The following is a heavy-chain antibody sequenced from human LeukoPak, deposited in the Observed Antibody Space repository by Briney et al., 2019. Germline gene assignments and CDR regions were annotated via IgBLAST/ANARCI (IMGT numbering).Heavy chain of an antibody. D-gene: IGHD2-2*01. J-gene: IGHJ5*02. CDR1: GGSVSHSNW. Sequence: SETLSLTCAVSGGSVSHSNWRTWVRQSPGKGLEWIGEVHPSEGTNYNPSLKSRVTTSVDKSRNQFSLKLSSVTAADTAVYYCARSEDYASNWYGNWGQGTLVTVSS. V-gene: IGHV4-4*02. CDR2: VHPSEGT. CDR3: ARSEDYASNWYGN.